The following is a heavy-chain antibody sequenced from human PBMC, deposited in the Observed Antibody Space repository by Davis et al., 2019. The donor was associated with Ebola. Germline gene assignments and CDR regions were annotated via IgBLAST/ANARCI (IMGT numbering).Heavy chain of an antibody. CDR3: ASEGPGGGDFDY. J-gene: IGHJ4*02. D-gene: IGHD1-1*01. V-gene: IGHV5-10-1*04. CDR1: GYSFTTYW. CDR2: IDPSDSYP. Sequence: KVSCKGSGYSFTTYWISWVRQMPGKGLEWMGRIDPSDSYPNYSPSFQGQVTISADKSISTAYLQWSSLKASDTAMYYCASEGPGGGDFDYWGQGTLVTVSS.